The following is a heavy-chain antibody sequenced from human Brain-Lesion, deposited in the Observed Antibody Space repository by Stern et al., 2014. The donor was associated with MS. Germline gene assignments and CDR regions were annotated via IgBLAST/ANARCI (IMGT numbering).Heavy chain of an antibody. V-gene: IGHV1-8*01. Sequence: VQLVESGAEVKKPGASVKVSCKASGYTFRSYDITWVRQASGHGLEWMGLMNPYSGNTGYAQKFKGRVSMTSDPSISTVYMELTSLTSDDTAVYFCARAVRNQLLSEYWGQGTLVTVSS. J-gene: IGHJ4*02. D-gene: IGHD2-2*01. CDR1: GYTFRSYD. CDR2: MNPYSGNT. CDR3: ARAVRNQLLSEY.